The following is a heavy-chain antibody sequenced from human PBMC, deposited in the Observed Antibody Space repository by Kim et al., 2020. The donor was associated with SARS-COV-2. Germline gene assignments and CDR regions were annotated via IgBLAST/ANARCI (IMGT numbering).Heavy chain of an antibody. CDR2: IYSGGSST. CDR1: GFTFSSCA. D-gene: IGHD3-10*01. J-gene: IGHJ6*01. Sequence: GGSLRLSCAASGFTFSSCAMSWVRQAPGKGLEWVSVIYSGGSSTYYADSVKGRFTISSDNSKNTLYLQMNSLRAEDTAVYYCAKDESMVRGVPYYDYYG. V-gene: IGHV3-23*03. CDR3: AKDESMVRGVPYYDYYG.